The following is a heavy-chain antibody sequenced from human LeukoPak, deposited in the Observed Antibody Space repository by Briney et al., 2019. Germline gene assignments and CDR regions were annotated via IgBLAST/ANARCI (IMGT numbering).Heavy chain of an antibody. CDR2: IYYIGST. J-gene: IGHJ4*02. V-gene: IGHV4-39*01. CDR1: DGSVTNSNYY. Sequence: SETLSLTCTVSDGSVTNSNYYWGWLRQPPGKGLEWIVSIYYIGSTYYNPSLKSRVTISVDTSKNRFSLRLSSVTAADTAVYYCARSVYYDSSGHYYRYFDYWGQGTLVTVSS. D-gene: IGHD3-22*01. CDR3: ARSVYYDSSGHYYRYFDY.